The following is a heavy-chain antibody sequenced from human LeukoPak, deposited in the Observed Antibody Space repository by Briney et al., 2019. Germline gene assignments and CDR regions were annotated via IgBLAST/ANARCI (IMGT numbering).Heavy chain of an antibody. D-gene: IGHD3-22*01. V-gene: IGHV1-18*01. CDR2: ISAYNGNT. CDR1: GYTFTSYG. Sequence: ASVKVSCKASGYTFTSYGISWVRQAPGQGLEWMGWISAYNGNTNYAQKLQGRVTMTTDTSTSTAYMELRSLRPDDTAVYYCARAPVYYDSSGYHHWGQGTLVTVSS. J-gene: IGHJ4*02. CDR3: ARAPVYYDSSGYHH.